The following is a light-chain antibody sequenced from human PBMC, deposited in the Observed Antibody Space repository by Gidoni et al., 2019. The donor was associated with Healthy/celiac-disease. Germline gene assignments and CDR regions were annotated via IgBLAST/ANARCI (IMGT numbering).Light chain of an antibody. Sequence: DIQMTQSPSSLSASVGDRVTITCQASQDITNYLNWYQQKPGKAPKLLIYDASPLETGVPSRFSGSGSGTDFTFTITSLQPEDVATYYCQQYDNLPLCSFGQGTNLEIK. CDR3: QQYDNLPLCS. CDR2: DAS. CDR1: QDITNY. J-gene: IGKJ2*04. V-gene: IGKV1-33*01.